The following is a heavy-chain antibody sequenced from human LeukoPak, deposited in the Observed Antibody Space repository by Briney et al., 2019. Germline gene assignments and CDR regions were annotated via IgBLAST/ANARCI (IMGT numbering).Heavy chain of an antibody. CDR3: ARVRIAAAGTRPFDY. D-gene: IGHD6-13*01. J-gene: IGHJ4*02. Sequence: GGSLRLSCAASGFTFSSYWMHWVRQAPGKGLVWVSRINSDGSGTSYADSVKGRFTISRDNAKNTLYLQMNSLRAEDTAVYYCARVRIAAAGTRPFDYWGQGTLVTVSS. V-gene: IGHV3-74*01. CDR2: INSDGSGT. CDR1: GFTFSSYW.